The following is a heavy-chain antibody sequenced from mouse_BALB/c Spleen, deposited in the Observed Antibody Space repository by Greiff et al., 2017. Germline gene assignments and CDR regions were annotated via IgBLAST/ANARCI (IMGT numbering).Heavy chain of an antibody. Sequence: EVQLVESGGGLVQPGGSRKLSCAASGFTFSSFGMHWVRQAPEKGLEWVAYISSGSSTIYYADTVKGRFTISRDNPKNTLFLQMTSLRSEDTAMYYCARAYRLYAMDYWGQGTSVTVSS. CDR3: ARAYRLYAMDY. CDR1: GFTFSSFG. CDR2: ISSGSSTI. V-gene: IGHV5-17*02. J-gene: IGHJ4*01.